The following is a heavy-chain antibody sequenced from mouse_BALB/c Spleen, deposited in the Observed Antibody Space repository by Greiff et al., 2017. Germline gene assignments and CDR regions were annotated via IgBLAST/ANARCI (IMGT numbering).Heavy chain of an antibody. CDR3: AREEYGLAY. D-gene: IGHD2-10*02. J-gene: IGHJ3*01. Sequence: DVQLQESGPGLVKPSQSLSLTCSVTGYSITSGYYWNWIRQFPGNKLEWMGYISYDGSNNYNPSLKNRISITRDTSKNQFFLKLNSVTTEDTATYYCAREEYGLAYWGQGTLVTVSA. V-gene: IGHV3-6*02. CDR1: GYSITSGYY. CDR2: ISYDGSN.